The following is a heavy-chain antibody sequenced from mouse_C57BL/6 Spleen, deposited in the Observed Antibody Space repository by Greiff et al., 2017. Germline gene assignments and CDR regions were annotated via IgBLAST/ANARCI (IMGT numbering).Heavy chain of an antibody. J-gene: IGHJ2*01. CDR1: GFTFSSYG. V-gene: IGHV5-6*02. Sequence: DVKLVESGGDLVKPGGSLKLSCAASGFTFSSYGMSWVRQTPDKRLEWVATISSGGSYTYYPDSVKGRFTISRDNAKNTLYLQMSSLKSEDTAMYYCARTTTQVGVYFDYWGQGTTLTVSS. CDR2: ISSGGSYT. CDR3: ARTTTQVGVYFDY. D-gene: IGHD1-1*01.